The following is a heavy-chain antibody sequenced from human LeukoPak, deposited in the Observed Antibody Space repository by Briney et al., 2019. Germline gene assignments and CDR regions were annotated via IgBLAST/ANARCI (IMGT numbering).Heavy chain of an antibody. CDR3: ARRGEPSGYSSSWSPYYFDY. CDR2: IYYTGST. D-gene: IGHD6-13*01. Sequence: SETLSLTCTVSGGSISSSDYYWSWIRQPPGKGLEWIGFIYYTGSTYYNASLKSRVTISIDTSKNQFSLNLNSVTAADTAVYYCARRGEPSGYSSSWSPYYFDYWGQGTLVTVSS. J-gene: IGHJ4*02. V-gene: IGHV4-30-4*08. CDR1: GGSISSSDYY.